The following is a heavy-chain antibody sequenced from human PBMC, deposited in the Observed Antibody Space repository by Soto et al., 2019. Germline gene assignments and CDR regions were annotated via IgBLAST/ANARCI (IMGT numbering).Heavy chain of an antibody. D-gene: IGHD3-9*01. CDR3: ARRDYDILTGSTAYYFDY. CDR1: GGSISSSSYY. V-gene: IGHV4-39*01. J-gene: IGHJ4*02. CDR2: IYYSGST. Sequence: PSETLSLTCTVSGGSISSSSYYWGWIRQPPGKGLEWIGSIYYSGSTYYNPSLKSRVTISVDTSKNQFSLKLSSVTAADTAVYYCARRDYDILTGSTAYYFDYWGQGTLVTVSS.